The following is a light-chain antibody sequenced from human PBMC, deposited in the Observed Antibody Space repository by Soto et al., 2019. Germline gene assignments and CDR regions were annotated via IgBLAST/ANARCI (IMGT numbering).Light chain of an antibody. CDR2: DAS. CDR3: QQYNNWPWT. Sequence: EIVVTQSPVTLSLSPGERATLSCSASQSVNSRLAWYQQKPGQTPRLLIYDASTRATGIPTRFSGSGSGTGFTLTISSLQSEDFAVYYCQQYNNWPWTFGQGTKVDIK. J-gene: IGKJ1*01. V-gene: IGKV3-15*01. CDR1: QSVNSR.